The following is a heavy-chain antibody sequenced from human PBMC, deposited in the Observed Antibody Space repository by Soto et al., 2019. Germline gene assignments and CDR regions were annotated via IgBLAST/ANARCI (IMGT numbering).Heavy chain of an antibody. CDR3: ASLHRGDYRDAFDI. J-gene: IGHJ3*02. Sequence: SETLSLTCAVYGGSFSGYYWSWIRQPPGKGLEWIGEINHSGSTNYNPSLKSRVTISVDTSKNQFSLRLSSVTAADTAVYYCASLHRGDYRDAFDIWGQGTMVTVSS. CDR1: GGSFSGYY. CDR2: INHSGST. D-gene: IGHD2-21*02. V-gene: IGHV4-34*01.